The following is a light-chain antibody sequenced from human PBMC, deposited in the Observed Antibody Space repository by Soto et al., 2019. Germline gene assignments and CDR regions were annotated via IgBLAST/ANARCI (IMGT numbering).Light chain of an antibody. J-gene: IGKJ1*01. V-gene: IGKV1-39*01. Sequence: DVQLTQSPSSLSASIGDTVTISCRSSQSIATSVNWYQQKTGNPPALLIYGASALQIGVPHIFSATGSGTDFSLTITSLQLDDFATYYCQQSYNLPRTFGQGTKVDFK. CDR1: QSIATS. CDR2: GAS. CDR3: QQSYNLPRT.